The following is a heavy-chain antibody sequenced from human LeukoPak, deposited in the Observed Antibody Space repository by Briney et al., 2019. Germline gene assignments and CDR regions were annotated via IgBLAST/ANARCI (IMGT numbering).Heavy chain of an antibody. D-gene: IGHD2-2*01. Sequence: GGSLRLSCAASGFTFSGYTMTWVRQAPGKGLEWVSSISNISTYIYYADSVKGRFTISRDNVQNSLYLQMNSLRAEDTAVYYCAKNGIACSSTSCPFDYWGQGTLVTVSS. CDR3: AKNGIACSSTSCPFDY. CDR1: GFTFSGYT. CDR2: ISNISTYI. V-gene: IGHV3-21*04. J-gene: IGHJ4*02.